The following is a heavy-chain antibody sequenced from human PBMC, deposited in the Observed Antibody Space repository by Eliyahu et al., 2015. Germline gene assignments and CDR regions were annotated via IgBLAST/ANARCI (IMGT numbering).Heavy chain of an antibody. CDR3: ARDARRDGVFDY. J-gene: IGHJ4*02. Sequence: EVQLVESGGGLVQPGGSLXLSCAXSGFTVSXNYMSWVRQAPGKGLEWVSVIYSGGSAYYADSVKGRFTISRDNSKNTLYLQMNSLRAEDTAVYYCARDARRDGVFDYWGQGTLVTVSS. CDR1: GFTVSXNY. CDR2: IYSGGSA. D-gene: IGHD5-24*01. V-gene: IGHV3-66*01.